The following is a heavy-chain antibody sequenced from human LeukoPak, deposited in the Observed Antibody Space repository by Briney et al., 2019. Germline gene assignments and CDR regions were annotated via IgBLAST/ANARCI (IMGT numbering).Heavy chain of an antibody. CDR1: RGTFSSYA. D-gene: IGHD5-24*01. J-gene: IGHJ4*02. V-gene: IGHV1-69*13. CDR2: IIPILGTA. Sequence: ASVKVSCKASRGTFSSYAISWVRQAPGQGLEWMGGIIPILGTANYAQKFQGRVTITADESTSTAYMELSSLRSEDTAVYYCAREGEMATNVFDYWGQGTLVTVSS. CDR3: AREGEMATNVFDY.